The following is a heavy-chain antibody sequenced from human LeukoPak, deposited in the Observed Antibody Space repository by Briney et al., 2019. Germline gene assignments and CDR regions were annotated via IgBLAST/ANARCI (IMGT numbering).Heavy chain of an antibody. CDR2: ISYDGSNK. CDR1: GFTFSSYG. J-gene: IGHJ5*02. V-gene: IGHV3-30*18. Sequence: PGGSLRLSCAASGFTFSSYGMHWVRQAPGKGLEWVAVISYDGSNKYYADSVKGRFTISRDNSKNTLYLQMNSLRAEDTAVYYCAKDATDDTGFSNWFDPWGQGTLVTVSS. CDR3: AKDATDDTGFSNWFDP. D-gene: IGHD3-9*01.